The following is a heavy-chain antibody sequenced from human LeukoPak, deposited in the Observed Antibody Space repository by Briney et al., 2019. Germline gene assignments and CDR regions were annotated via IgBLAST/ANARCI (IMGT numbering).Heavy chain of an antibody. CDR3: ARVYGLSGYCSSTSRYASDY. Sequence: GGSLRLSCAASGFTFSDYYMSWIRQAPGKGLEWVSYISSSGSTIYYADSVKGRFTISRDNAKNSLYLQMNSLRAEDTAVYYCARVYGLSGYCSSTSRYASDYWGQGTLVTVSS. J-gene: IGHJ4*02. CDR1: GFTFSDYY. CDR2: ISSSGSTI. V-gene: IGHV3-11*01. D-gene: IGHD2-2*01.